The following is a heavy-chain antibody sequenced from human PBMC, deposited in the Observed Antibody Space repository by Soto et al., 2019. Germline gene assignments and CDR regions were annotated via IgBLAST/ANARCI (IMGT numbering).Heavy chain of an antibody. CDR1: GYTFTTYY. CDR3: ARGVYYYYGMDV. J-gene: IGHJ6*02. V-gene: IGHV1-8*02. Sequence: ASVKVSCKASGYTFTTYYINWVRQATGQGLEWMGWMNPNSGNTGYAQKFQGRVTMTRNTSISTAYMELSSLRSEDTAVYYCARGVYYYYGMDVWGQGTTVTVSS. CDR2: MNPNSGNT.